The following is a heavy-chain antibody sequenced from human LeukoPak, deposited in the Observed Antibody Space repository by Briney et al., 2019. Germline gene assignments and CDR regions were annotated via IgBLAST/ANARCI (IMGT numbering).Heavy chain of an antibody. Sequence: SQTLSLTCAISGDSFSRKSTDWNWLRQCTWRGLEWLGSTYYRSKWYNDYAVSVKSRITINPDTSKNQFSLQLNSVTPEDTAVYYCARGGEVGATKFDNWGQGTLVTVSS. CDR3: ARGGEVGATKFDN. J-gene: IGHJ4*02. V-gene: IGHV6-1*01. D-gene: IGHD1-26*01. CDR1: GDSFSRKSTD. CDR2: TYYRSKWYN.